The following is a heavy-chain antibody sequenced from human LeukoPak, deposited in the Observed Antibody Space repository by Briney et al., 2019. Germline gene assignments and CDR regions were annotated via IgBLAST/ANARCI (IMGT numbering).Heavy chain of an antibody. CDR2: IQTSGST. CDR1: GASISSYY. CDR3: ASLSDF. V-gene: IGHV4-4*07. Sequence: SETLSLTCTVSGASISSYYWSWLRQPAGKGLEWIGRIQTSGSTNYNPSLKSRVTMSIDTSKNQFSLKLTSVTATDTAVYYCASLSDFWGQGTLVTVSS. J-gene: IGHJ4*02.